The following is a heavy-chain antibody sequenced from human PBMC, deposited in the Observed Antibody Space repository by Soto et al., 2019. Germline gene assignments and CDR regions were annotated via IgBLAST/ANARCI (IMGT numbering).Heavy chain of an antibody. D-gene: IGHD3-10*01. V-gene: IGHV3-23*01. CDR1: GFTFSSYA. CDR3: AKATGDLRLLVYFDY. J-gene: IGHJ4*02. CDR2: VSGNGGST. Sequence: EVQLLESGGGLVQPGGSLRLSCAASGFTFSSYAMSWVRQAPGKGLEWVSGVSGNGGSTYYADTVKGRFTISRDNSKNTLYLQMNSLRAEDMAVYYCAKATGDLRLLVYFDYWGQGALVTVSS.